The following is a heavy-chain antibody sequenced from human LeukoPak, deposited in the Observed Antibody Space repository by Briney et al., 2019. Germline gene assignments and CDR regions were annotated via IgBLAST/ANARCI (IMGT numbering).Heavy chain of an antibody. Sequence: SQTLSLTCTVSGGSISSGGHYWSWIRQHPGKGLEWIGYIYYSGSTYYNPSLKSRVTISVDTSKNQFSLKLSSVTAADTAVYYCARGYDSFFDYWGQGTLVTVSS. D-gene: IGHD3-22*01. CDR1: GGSISSGGHY. J-gene: IGHJ4*02. CDR2: IYYSGST. CDR3: ARGYDSFFDY. V-gene: IGHV4-31*03.